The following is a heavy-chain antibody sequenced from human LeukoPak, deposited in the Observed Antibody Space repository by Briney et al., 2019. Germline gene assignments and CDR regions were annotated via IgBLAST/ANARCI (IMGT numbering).Heavy chain of an antibody. V-gene: IGHV3-21*01. CDR1: GFTFSSYS. CDR2: ISSSSSYI. Sequence: GGSLRLSCAASGFTFSSYSMNWVRQAPGKGLEWVSTISSSSSYIYYADSVKGRFTISRDNAKNSLYLQMNSLRAEDTAVYYCARERLAAAARGYWGQGTLVTVSS. J-gene: IGHJ4*02. CDR3: ARERLAAAARGY. D-gene: IGHD6-13*01.